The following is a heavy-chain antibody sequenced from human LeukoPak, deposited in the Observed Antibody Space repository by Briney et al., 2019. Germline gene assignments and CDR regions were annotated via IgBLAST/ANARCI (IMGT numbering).Heavy chain of an antibody. Sequence: SETLSLTCTVSGGSIGSYSWNWIRQSPGTGLEWIGYVYYSGSTMYNPSLRSRVTISVDTSKNQFSLKLSSVTAADTAVYYCARVVAAGRDYYFDYWGQGTLVTVSS. V-gene: IGHV4-59*08. CDR1: GGSIGSYS. D-gene: IGHD6-13*01. CDR2: VYYSGST. CDR3: ARVVAAGRDYYFDY. J-gene: IGHJ4*02.